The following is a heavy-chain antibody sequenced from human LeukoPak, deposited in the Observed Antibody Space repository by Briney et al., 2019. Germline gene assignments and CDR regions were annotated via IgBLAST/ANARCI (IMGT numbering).Heavy chain of an antibody. D-gene: IGHD6-6*01. V-gene: IGHV3-23*01. Sequence: GGSLRLSCAASGFTFSSYSMSWVRQAPGKGLEWVSSSNTGGSTYFADSVKARFTISRDNSKNTLYLQMSSLRAEDTAVYYCAKDQAAARPYNWGQGTLVTVSS. CDR2: SNTGGST. CDR1: GFTFSSYS. CDR3: AKDQAAARPYN. J-gene: IGHJ4*02.